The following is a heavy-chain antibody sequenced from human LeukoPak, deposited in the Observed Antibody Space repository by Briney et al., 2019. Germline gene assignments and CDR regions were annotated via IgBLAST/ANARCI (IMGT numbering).Heavy chain of an antibody. J-gene: IGHJ3*02. D-gene: IGHD2-21*02. CDR3: ARDRRPRCGGDCLDAFDI. CDR2: ISGSGGST. Sequence: SGGTLRLSCAASGFTFSSYGISWVRQAPGKGLEWVSGISGSGGSTYYADSVKGRFTISRDNSKNTLYLQMNSLRAEDTAVYYCARDRRPRCGGDCLDAFDIWGQGTMVTVSS. CDR1: GFTFSSYG. V-gene: IGHV3-23*01.